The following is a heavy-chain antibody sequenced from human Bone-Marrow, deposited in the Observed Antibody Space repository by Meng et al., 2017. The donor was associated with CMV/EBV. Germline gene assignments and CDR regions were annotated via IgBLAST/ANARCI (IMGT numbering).Heavy chain of an antibody. V-gene: IGHV3-53*01. D-gene: IGHD2-8*02. CDR3: AKDSTGGYPHFFEI. CDR1: GFTVSSNY. Sequence: LSLTCAASGFTVSSNYMSWVRQAPGKGLEWVSVIYSGGSTYYAGSVKGRFTISRDNSKNTLYLQMHSLRADDSAVYYCAKDSTGGYPHFFEIWGQGARVTVSS. J-gene: IGHJ4*02. CDR2: IYSGGST.